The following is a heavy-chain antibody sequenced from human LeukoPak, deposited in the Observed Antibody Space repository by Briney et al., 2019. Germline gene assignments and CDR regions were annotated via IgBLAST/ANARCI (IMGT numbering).Heavy chain of an antibody. V-gene: IGHV4-61*02. CDR3: ARDSGWFGELTGSFDY. Sequence: SETLSLTCTVSGGSISGTAFYWSWIRQPAGKGLEWIGRIYTSGSTNYNPSLKSRVTISVDTSKNQFSLKLSSVTAADTAAYYCARDSGWFGELTGSFDYWGQGTLVTVSS. D-gene: IGHD3-10*01. CDR1: GGSISGTAFY. J-gene: IGHJ4*02. CDR2: IYTSGST.